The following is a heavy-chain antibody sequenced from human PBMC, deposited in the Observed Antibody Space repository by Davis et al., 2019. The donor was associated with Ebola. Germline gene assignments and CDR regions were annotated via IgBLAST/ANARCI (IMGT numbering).Heavy chain of an antibody. Sequence: GSLRLSCTVSGGSISSSSYYWGWIRQPPGKGLEWIGYIYYSGSTNYNPSLKSRVTISVDTSKNQFSLKLSSVTAADTAVYYCARGRSYSSGWAGAVWGQGTTVTVSS. CDR2: IYYSGST. CDR1: GGSISSSSYY. V-gene: IGHV4-61*05. CDR3: ARGRSYSSGWAGAV. D-gene: IGHD6-19*01. J-gene: IGHJ6*02.